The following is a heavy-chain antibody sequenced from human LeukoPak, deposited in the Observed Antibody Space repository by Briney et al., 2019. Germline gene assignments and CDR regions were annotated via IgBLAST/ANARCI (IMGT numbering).Heavy chain of an antibody. D-gene: IGHD4-23*01. V-gene: IGHV3-30-3*01. CDR3: ARDPVVTTGMDV. J-gene: IGHJ6*02. Sequence: GGSLRLSCAASGFTFSSYAMHWVRQAPGKGLEWVAVISYDGSNKYYADSVKGRFTISRDNSENTLYLQMNTLRAEDTAVYYCARDPVVTTGMDVWGQGTTVTVPS. CDR2: ISYDGSNK. CDR1: GFTFSSYA.